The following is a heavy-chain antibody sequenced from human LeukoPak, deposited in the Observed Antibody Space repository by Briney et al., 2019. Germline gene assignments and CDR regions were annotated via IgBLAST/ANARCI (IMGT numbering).Heavy chain of an antibody. CDR2: INHSGST. D-gene: IGHD3-10*01. V-gene: IGHV4-34*01. CDR3: ARVPRKVYYYGASEGWFDP. CDR1: GGSLSGYY. J-gene: IGHJ5*02. Sequence: SETLSLTCAVYGGSLSGYYWSWIRQPPGKGLEWIGEINHSGSTNYNPSLKSRVTISVDTSKNQFSLKLSSVTAADTAVYYCARVPRKVYYYGASEGWFDPWGQGTLVTVSS.